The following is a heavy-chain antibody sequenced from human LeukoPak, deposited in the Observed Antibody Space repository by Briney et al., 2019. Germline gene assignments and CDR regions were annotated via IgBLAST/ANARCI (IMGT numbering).Heavy chain of an antibody. CDR3: TTGSMVRGVISDY. CDR2: IKSKTDGGTT. J-gene: IGHJ4*02. Sequence: GGSLRLSCAASGFTFSNAWMSWVRQAPGKGLEWVGRIKSKTDGGTTDYAAPVKGRFTISRDDSKNTLYLQMNSLKTEDTAVYYCTTGSMVRGVISDYWGQGTLVTVSS. CDR1: GFTFSNAW. V-gene: IGHV3-15*01. D-gene: IGHD3-10*01.